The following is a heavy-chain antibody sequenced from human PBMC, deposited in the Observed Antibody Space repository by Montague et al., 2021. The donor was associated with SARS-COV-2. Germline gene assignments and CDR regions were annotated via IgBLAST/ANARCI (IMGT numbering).Heavy chain of an antibody. CDR1: GYSIISGYY. CDR2: IYHSGST. Sequence: SETLSLTCTVSGYSIISGYYWGWIRQPPGKGLEWIGSIYHSGSTYYNPSLKSRVTISVDTSKNQFSLKLSSVTAADTAAYYCARGGEYYDFWSGYYKGDWFDPWGQGTLVTVSS. CDR3: ARGGEYYDFWSGYYKGDWFDP. V-gene: IGHV4-38-2*02. J-gene: IGHJ5*02. D-gene: IGHD3-3*01.